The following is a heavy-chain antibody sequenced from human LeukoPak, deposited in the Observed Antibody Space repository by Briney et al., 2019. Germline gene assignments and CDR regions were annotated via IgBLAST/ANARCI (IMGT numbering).Heavy chain of an antibody. J-gene: IGHJ6*01. CDR1: GYTFTGYY. V-gene: IGHV1-2*02. CDR2: INPNSGGT. D-gene: IGHD3-9*01. Sequence: ASVKVSCKASGYTFTGYYMHWVRQAPGQGLEWMGWINPNSGGTNYAQKFQGRVTMTRDTSISTAYMELSRLRSDDTAVYYCATKHWLFDYYGMDVWGQGTTVTVSS. CDR3: ATKHWLFDYYGMDV.